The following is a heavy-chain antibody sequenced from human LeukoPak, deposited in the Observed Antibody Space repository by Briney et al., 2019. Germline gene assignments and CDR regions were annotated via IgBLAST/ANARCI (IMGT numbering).Heavy chain of an antibody. D-gene: IGHD3-16*01. CDR1: GFTVSNNY. CDR3: AGGGDNWFDP. J-gene: IGHJ5*02. CDR2: IYSGGRT. Sequence: PGGSLRLSCAASGFTVSNNYMSWVRRARGKGLEWVSIIYSGGRTFYADSVKGRFTISRDNSNNTLYLQMNSLRAEDTAVYYCAGGGDNWFDPWGQGTLVAVSS. V-gene: IGHV3-66*01.